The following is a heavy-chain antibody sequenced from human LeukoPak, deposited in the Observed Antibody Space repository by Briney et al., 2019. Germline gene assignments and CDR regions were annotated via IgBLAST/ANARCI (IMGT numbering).Heavy chain of an antibody. CDR2: ISGSGGST. J-gene: IGHJ4*02. D-gene: IGHD3-22*01. CDR1: GFTFSTYA. Sequence: GGSLRLSCAASGFTFSTYAMSWVRQAPGKGLEWVSVISGSGGSTYYADSVKGRFTISRDNSKNTLYLQMNSLRAEDTAVYYCAKWGYYYDRSGYSDTVDYWGQGTLVTVSS. V-gene: IGHV3-23*01. CDR3: AKWGYYYDRSGYSDTVDY.